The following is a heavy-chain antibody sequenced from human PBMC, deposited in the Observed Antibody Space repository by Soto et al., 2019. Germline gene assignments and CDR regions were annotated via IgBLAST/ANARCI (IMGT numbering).Heavy chain of an antibody. V-gene: IGHV4-59*12. CDR1: GGSISSYY. Sequence: SETLSLTCTVSGGSISSYYWSWIRQPPGKGLEWIGYIYYSGSTNYNPSLKSRVTISVDTSKNQFSLQLNSVTPEDTGVYYCAREPVGTYYFDYWGQGTLVTVSS. CDR2: IYYSGST. CDR3: AREPVGTYYFDY. D-gene: IGHD1-1*01. J-gene: IGHJ4*02.